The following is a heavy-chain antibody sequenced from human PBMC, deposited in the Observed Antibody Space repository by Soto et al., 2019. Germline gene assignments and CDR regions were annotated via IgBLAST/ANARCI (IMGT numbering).Heavy chain of an antibody. D-gene: IGHD6-13*01. V-gene: IGHV3-74*01. CDR2: IYSDASST. CDR3: ARETPGSSSWFSADY. CDR1: GFTFSNYW. Sequence: GGSLRLSCAASGFTFSNYWMHWVRQAPGKGLVWVSRIYSDASSTTYADSVKGRFTISRDNAKNTLFLQMNSLRAEDTAVYYCARETPGSSSWFSADYWGLGTLVTVSS. J-gene: IGHJ4*02.